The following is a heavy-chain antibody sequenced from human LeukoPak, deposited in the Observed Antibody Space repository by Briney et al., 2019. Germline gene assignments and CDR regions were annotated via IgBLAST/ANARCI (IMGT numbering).Heavy chain of an antibody. V-gene: IGHV4-34*01. CDR1: GGSFSGYY. CDR3: ARDLLNEGNHLDY. D-gene: IGHD4-23*01. Sequence: PSETLSLTCAVYGGSFSGYYWSWIRQPPGKGLEWIGEINHSGSTNYNPSLKSQVTISVDTSKNQFSLKLSSVTAADTAVYYCARDLLNEGNHLDYWGQGTLVTVSS. J-gene: IGHJ4*02. CDR2: INHSGST.